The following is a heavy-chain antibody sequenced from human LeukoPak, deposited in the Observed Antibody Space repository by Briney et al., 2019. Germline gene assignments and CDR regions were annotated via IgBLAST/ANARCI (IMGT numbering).Heavy chain of an antibody. CDR2: IIPIFDTA. CDR3: ARSQQRGYGYGRLDY. J-gene: IGHJ4*02. V-gene: IGHV1-69*01. Sequence: ASVKVSCKASGGTFSSYAISWVRQAPGQGLEWMGGIIPIFDTANYAQKFQGRVTITADESTSTAYMELSSLRSEDTAVYYCARSQQRGYGYGRLDYWGQGTLVTVSS. CDR1: GGTFSSYA. D-gene: IGHD5-18*01.